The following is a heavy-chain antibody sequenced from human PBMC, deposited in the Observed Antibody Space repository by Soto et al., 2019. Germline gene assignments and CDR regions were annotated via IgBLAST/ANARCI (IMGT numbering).Heavy chain of an antibody. CDR2: INHSGST. Sequence: SETLSLTCAVYGGSFSGYYWSWIRQPPGKGLEWIGEINHSGSTNYNPSLKSRVTISVDTSKNQFSLKLSSVTAADTAVYYCARGPGGSGDVRGQGTTVTVSS. J-gene: IGHJ6*02. D-gene: IGHD3-10*01. CDR3: ARGPGGSGDV. V-gene: IGHV4-34*01. CDR1: GGSFSGYY.